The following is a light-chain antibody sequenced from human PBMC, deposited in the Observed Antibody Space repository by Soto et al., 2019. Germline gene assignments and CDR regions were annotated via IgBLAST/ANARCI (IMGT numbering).Light chain of an antibody. Sequence: QSVLTQPPSVSGAPGQRVTISCPGSSSNIGAGHDVHWYQQVPGTAPKLLVSGNTNRPSGVPDRFSGSNSGTSASLAITGLQAEDEADYYCQSFDSSLNGWVFGGGTKLTVL. CDR3: QSFDSSLNGWV. CDR1: SSNIGAGHD. CDR2: GNT. V-gene: IGLV1-40*01. J-gene: IGLJ3*02.